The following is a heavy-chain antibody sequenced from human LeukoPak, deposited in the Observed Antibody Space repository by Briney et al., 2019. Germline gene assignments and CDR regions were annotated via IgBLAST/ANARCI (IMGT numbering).Heavy chain of an antibody. CDR3: AKDPRRYDTLGHLYFDY. Sequence: PGGSLRLSCAASGFTFSSYGMLWVRQAPGKGLEWVAVISYDGSNKYYADSVKGRFTISRDNSKNTLYLQMNSLRAEDTAVYYCAKDPRRYDTLGHLYFDYWGQGTLVTVSS. CDR2: ISYDGSNK. V-gene: IGHV3-30*18. CDR1: GFTFSSYG. J-gene: IGHJ4*02. D-gene: IGHD3-9*01.